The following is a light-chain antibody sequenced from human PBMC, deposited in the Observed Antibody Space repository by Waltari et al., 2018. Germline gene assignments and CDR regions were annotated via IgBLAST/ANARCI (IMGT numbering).Light chain of an antibody. V-gene: IGLV3-1*01. CDR3: QAWDSNVVI. Sequence: CRIQQEAGPAPVVVIYKDSQRPSGIPERFSGSNSGNTATLTISGAQALDEADYYCQAWDSNVVIFGGGTKLTVL. J-gene: IGLJ2*01. CDR2: KDS.